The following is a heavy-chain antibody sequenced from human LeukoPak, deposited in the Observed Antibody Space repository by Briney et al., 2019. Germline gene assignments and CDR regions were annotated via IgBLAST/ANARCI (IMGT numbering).Heavy chain of an antibody. J-gene: IGHJ5*02. D-gene: IGHD2-2*01. CDR1: GYTFTGYY. CDR2: INPNSGGT. CDR3: ARAVFGAMPAATNYWFAP. Sequence: ASVKVSCKASGYTFTGYYMHWVRQAPGQGLEWMGWINPNSGGTNYAQKFQGRVTMTRDTSITTAYMELRRLRSDDTAVYYCARAVFGAMPAATNYWFAPWGQGPLVTVSS. V-gene: IGHV1-2*02.